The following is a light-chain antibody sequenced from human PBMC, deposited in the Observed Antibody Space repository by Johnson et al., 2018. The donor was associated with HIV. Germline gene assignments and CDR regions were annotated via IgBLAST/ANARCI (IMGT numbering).Light chain of an antibody. CDR3: GTWDSSLSAGYV. V-gene: IGLV1-51*02. J-gene: IGLJ1*01. CDR2: ENN. CDR1: SSNIGNNY. Sequence: QPVLTQPPSVSAAPGQKVTISCSGSSSNIGNNYVSWYQQLPGTAPKLLIYENNKRPSGIPDRFSGSKSGTSATLGITGLQTGEEADYYCGTWDSSLSAGYVFGTGTKVTVL.